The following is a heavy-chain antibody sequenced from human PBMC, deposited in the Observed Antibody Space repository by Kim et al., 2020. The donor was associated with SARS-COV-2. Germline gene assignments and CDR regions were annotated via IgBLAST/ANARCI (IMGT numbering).Heavy chain of an antibody. D-gene: IGHD3-9*01. Sequence: SETLSLTCTVSGGSISSYYWSWIRQPPGKGLEWIGYIYYSGSTNYNPSLKSRVTISVDTSKSQFSLKLSSVTAADTAVYYCARAKGYDILTGYRYAFDIWGQGTMVTVSS. CDR2: IYYSGST. J-gene: IGHJ3*02. V-gene: IGHV4-59*13. CDR1: GGSISSYY. CDR3: ARAKGYDILTGYRYAFDI.